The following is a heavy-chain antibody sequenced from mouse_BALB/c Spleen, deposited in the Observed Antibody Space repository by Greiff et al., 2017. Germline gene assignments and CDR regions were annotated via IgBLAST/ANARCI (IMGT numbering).Heavy chain of an antibody. CDR1: GYAFSSSW. J-gene: IGHJ3*01. D-gene: IGHD2-4*01. CDR2: IYPGDGDT. CDR3: ASLGDYDVGFAY. V-gene: IGHV1-82*01. Sequence: QVQLQQSGPELVKPGASVKISCKASGYAFSSSWMNWVKQRPGQGLEWIGRIYPGDGDTNYNGKFKGKATLTADKSSSTAYMQLSSLTSVDSAVYFCASLGDYDVGFAYWGQGTLVTVSA.